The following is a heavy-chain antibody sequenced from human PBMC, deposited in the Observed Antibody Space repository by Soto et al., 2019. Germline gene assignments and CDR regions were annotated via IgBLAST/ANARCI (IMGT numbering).Heavy chain of an antibody. Sequence: QVQLVESGGGVVQPGRSLRLSCAASGFTFSSYGMHWVRQAPGKGLEWVAVIWYDGSNKYYADSVKGRFTISRDNSKNTLYLQMNSLRAEDTAVYYCARDVHFRTQTYYFDYWGQGTLVTVSS. V-gene: IGHV3-33*01. CDR2: IWYDGSNK. CDR3: ARDVHFRTQTYYFDY. J-gene: IGHJ4*02. CDR1: GFTFSSYG. D-gene: IGHD3-3*02.